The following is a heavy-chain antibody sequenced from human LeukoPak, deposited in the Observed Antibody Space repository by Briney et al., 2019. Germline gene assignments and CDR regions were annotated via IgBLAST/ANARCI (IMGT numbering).Heavy chain of an antibody. Sequence: PXXSLRLSCAASGFSFNTYAMSWVRQAPGKGLEWVSAXSNTGGSTYYADSVKGRFTISRDKSKNTLSLQMNSLRAEDTAVYYCAQQVGYCSSGSCYFTYWGQGTLVTVSS. CDR2: XSNTGGST. J-gene: IGHJ1*01. CDR1: GFSFNTYA. V-gene: IGHV3-23*01. D-gene: IGHD2-15*01. CDR3: AQQVGYCSSGSCYFTY.